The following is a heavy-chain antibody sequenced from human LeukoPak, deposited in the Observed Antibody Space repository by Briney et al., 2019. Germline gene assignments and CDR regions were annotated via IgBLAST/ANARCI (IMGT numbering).Heavy chain of an antibody. D-gene: IGHD4-17*01. J-gene: IGHJ6*02. CDR1: GGTFSSYA. Sequence: ASVKVSCKASGGTFSSYAISWVRQAPGQGLEWMGGIIPIFGTANYAQKFQGRVTITADESTSTAYMELSSLRSEDTAVYYCARDRPYPYVDDYYWHGMDVWGQGTTVTGSS. CDR3: ARDRPYPYVDDYYWHGMDV. V-gene: IGHV1-69*13. CDR2: IIPIFGTA.